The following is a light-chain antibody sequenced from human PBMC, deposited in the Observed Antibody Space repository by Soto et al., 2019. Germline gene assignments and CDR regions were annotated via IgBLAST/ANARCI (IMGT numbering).Light chain of an antibody. CDR3: LLYYGGPWV. V-gene: IGLV7-43*01. J-gene: IGLJ3*02. Sequence: QTVVTQEPSLTVSPGGTVTLTCASGTGAVTSGHYTSWFQQKPGQAPRALIDNTSNKQAWTPARFSGSLLGGKAALTLSGVQPEDEADYYCLLYYGGPWVFGGGTKLTVL. CDR2: NTS. CDR1: TGAVTSGHY.